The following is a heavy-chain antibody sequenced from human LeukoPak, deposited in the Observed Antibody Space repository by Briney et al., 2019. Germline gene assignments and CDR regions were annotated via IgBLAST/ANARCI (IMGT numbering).Heavy chain of an antibody. CDR1: GDSISRSDSY. D-gene: IGHD5-24*01. CDR2: IYYSGRT. V-gene: IGHV4-39*01. J-gene: IGHJ4*02. Sequence: KPSETLSLTCSVSGDSISRSDSYWDWIRQPPGKGLEWIGTIYYSGRTYYSPSLKSRVTMSVDTSKNQFSLKLSSVTAADTAVYYCARRDGYNGHFDYWGQGTLVTVSS. CDR3: ARRDGYNGHFDY.